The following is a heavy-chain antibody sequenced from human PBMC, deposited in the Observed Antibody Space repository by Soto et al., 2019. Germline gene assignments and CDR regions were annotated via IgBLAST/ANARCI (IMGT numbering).Heavy chain of an antibody. CDR1: GYASTGYY. J-gene: IGHJ4*02. CDR2: INPNSGDT. D-gene: IGHD5-18*01. CDR3: ATRYSYVHF. Sequence: ASVKVSGKSSGYASTGYYIHWVRQAPGQGLEWMGWINPNSGDTNYAQKFQGRVTMTRDTSFSTAYMELSSLRSDDTAVYYCATRYSYVHFWGQGTLVT. V-gene: IGHV1-2*02.